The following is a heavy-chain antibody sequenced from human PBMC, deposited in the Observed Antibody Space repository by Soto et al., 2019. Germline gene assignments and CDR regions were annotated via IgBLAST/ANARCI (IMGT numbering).Heavy chain of an antibody. CDR3: GRGPSPRAPAGGTPYYYAMDV. V-gene: IGHV1-8*02. CDR2: MNPINGAT. J-gene: IGHJ6*02. CDR1: GYGLTAYD. Sequence: ASVKVSCKASGYGLTAYDINWVRQASGQGLEWMGWMNPINGATGSARRFQGRVSMTRNTATATAYLELTSLRSDDSAVYFCGRGPSPRAPAGGTPYYYAMDVWGQGTTVTVSS. D-gene: IGHD2-2*01.